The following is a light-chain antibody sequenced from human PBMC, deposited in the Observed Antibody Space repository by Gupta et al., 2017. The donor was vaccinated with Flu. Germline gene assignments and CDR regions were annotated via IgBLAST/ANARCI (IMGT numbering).Light chain of an antibody. V-gene: IGLV3-1*01. CDR3: QAWDSSTGV. Sequence: SYELTQPPSVSVSPGQTASITCSGDKLGNNYVCWYQQKPGQSPILVIYQDKKRPSGIPERFSGSTSGNTATLTISGTQAMDEADYYCQAWDSSTGVFGGGTKLTVL. CDR2: QDK. J-gene: IGLJ3*02. CDR1: KLGNNY.